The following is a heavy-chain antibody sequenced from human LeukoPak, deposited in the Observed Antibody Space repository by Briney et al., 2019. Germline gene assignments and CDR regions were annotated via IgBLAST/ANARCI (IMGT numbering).Heavy chain of an antibody. CDR3: ARHRPASSASEYFHH. D-gene: IGHD6-19*01. J-gene: IGHJ1*01. CDR2: IYYSGTT. V-gene: IGHV4-39*01. CDR1: GGSISSSGYY. Sequence: SETLSLTCTVSGGSISSSGYYWGWIRQPPGKGLEWIGSIYYSGTTYYNPSLKSRVTISVDTSKNQFSLKLSSVTAADTAVYYCARHRPASSASEYFHHWGQGTLVTVSS.